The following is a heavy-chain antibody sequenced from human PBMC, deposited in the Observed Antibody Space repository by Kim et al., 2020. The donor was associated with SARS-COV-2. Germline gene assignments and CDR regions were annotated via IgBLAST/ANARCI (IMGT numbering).Heavy chain of an antibody. J-gene: IGHJ3*02. V-gene: IGHV3-30*02. CDR3: AKLGGDGWGDDAFDI. D-gene: IGHD2-21*02. Sequence: DSVKGRFTIARDNSKNTLYLQMNSLRAEDTAVYYCAKLGGDGWGDDAFDIWGQGTMVTVSS.